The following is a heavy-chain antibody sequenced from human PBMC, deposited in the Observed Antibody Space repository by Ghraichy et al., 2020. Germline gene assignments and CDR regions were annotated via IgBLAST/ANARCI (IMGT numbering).Heavy chain of an antibody. CDR1: GYTFTSYY. V-gene: IGHV1-46*01. J-gene: IGHJ4*02. Sequence: ASVKVSCKASGYTFTSYYMHWVRQAPGQGLEWMGIINPSGGSTSYAQKFQGRVTMTRDTSTSTVYMELSSLRSEDTAVYYCARASPPAGHSYGNFDYWGQGTLVTVSS. CDR3: ARASPPAGHSYGNFDY. CDR2: INPSGGST. D-gene: IGHD5-18*01.